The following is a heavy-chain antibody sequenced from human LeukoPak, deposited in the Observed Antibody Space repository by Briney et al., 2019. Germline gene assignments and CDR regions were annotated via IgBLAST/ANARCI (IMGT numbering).Heavy chain of an antibody. V-gene: IGHV3-48*03. J-gene: IGHJ4*02. Sequence: GGSLRLSCAASGFTLSSYEMNWVRQAPGKGLEWVSYISSSGSTIYYADSVKGRFTISRDNAKNSLYLQMNSLRAEDTAVYYCARVHSSSWYYFDYWGQGTLVTVSS. CDR1: GFTLSSYE. CDR2: ISSSGSTI. CDR3: ARVHSSSWYYFDY. D-gene: IGHD6-13*01.